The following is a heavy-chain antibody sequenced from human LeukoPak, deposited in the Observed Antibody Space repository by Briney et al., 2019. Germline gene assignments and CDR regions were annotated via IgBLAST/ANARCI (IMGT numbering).Heavy chain of an antibody. CDR3: ASNLAIAAAGTGTGY. CDR2: INHSGST. V-gene: IGHV4-34*01. Sequence: SETLSLTCAVYGGSFSAYYWSWIRQPPGKGLERIGEINHSGSTKYNPSLKSRVTISVDTSKNQFSLKLSSVTAADTAVYYCASNLAIAAAGTGTGYWGQGTLVTVSS. D-gene: IGHD6-13*01. J-gene: IGHJ4*02. CDR1: GGSFSAYY.